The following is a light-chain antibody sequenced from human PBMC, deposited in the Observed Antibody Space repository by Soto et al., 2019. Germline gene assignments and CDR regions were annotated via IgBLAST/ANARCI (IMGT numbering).Light chain of an antibody. CDR1: SHNLAARYD. J-gene: IGLJ3*02. Sequence: QSVLTQPPSVSGAPGQRVTISCTGGSHNLAARYDVHWYQQLPGTAPKLLIYGNNNRPSGVPDRFSGSKSAISASLVITGLQADDEADYYCQAYDNSLTEWVFGGGTKLTVL. CDR2: GNN. CDR3: QAYDNSLTEWV. V-gene: IGLV1-40*01.